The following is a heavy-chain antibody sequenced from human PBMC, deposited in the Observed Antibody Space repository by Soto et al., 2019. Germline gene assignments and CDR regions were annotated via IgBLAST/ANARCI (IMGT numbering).Heavy chain of an antibody. J-gene: IGHJ5*02. Sequence: GASVKVSCKAPGDTFTSYYLNWVRQAPGQGLEWMGVINPHGGSTKYAQKFQGRITMTRDTSRSTVYMELSSLGSDDTAIYYCARSSGGNFGIIIEGSNWFDPWGQGTLVTVS. CDR2: INPHGGST. CDR1: GDTFTSYY. D-gene: IGHD3-3*01. V-gene: IGHV1-46*01. CDR3: ARSSGGNFGIIIEGSNWFDP.